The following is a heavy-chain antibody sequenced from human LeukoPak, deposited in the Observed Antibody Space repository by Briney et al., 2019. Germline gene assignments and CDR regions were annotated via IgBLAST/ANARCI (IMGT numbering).Heavy chain of an antibody. CDR2: IDPSDSST. Sequence: GESLKISCKGSGYSFTSYWISWVRQMPGKGLEWMGRIDPSDSSTTYSPSFQGHVTISIDKSISTAYLQWSSLKASDTAMYYCARHPGSKRFDPWGQGTLVSVSS. V-gene: IGHV5-10-1*01. CDR1: GYSFTSYW. CDR3: ARHPGSKRFDP. J-gene: IGHJ5*02. D-gene: IGHD1-14*01.